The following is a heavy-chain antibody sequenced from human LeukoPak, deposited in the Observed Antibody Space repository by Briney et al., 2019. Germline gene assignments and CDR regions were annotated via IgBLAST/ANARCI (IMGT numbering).Heavy chain of an antibody. D-gene: IGHD6-19*01. CDR2: IYSGGIT. Sequence: GVSLRLSCVASGFTLTNNYMSRVRQASGKGLEWVSVIYSGGITYYGDSVKGRFIFSRDDSKNTVYLQMNSLRVDDTAVYYCARDSRSSGWFHYFDDWGQGTLVTASS. CDR3: ARDSRSSGWFHYFDD. V-gene: IGHV3-53*01. CDR1: GFTLTNNY. J-gene: IGHJ4*02.